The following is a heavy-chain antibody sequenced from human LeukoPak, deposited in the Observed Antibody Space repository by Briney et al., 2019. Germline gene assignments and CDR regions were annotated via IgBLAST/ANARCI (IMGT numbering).Heavy chain of an antibody. D-gene: IGHD2-2*01. CDR1: GFTFDAYA. J-gene: IGHJ4*02. CDR2: ISGDGGST. Sequence: GGSLRLSCAASGFTFDAYARHWVRQAPGKGLQWVSLISGDGGSTFYADSVKGRFTISRDNSKNSLYLQMNSLGIEDTALYYCAKTQGYCSSTTCRPYSSSWPFNFWGQGTLVTVSS. V-gene: IGHV3-43*02. CDR3: AKTQGYCSSTTCRPYSSSWPFNF.